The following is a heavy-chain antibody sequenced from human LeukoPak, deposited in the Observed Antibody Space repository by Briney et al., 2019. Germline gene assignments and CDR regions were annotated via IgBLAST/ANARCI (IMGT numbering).Heavy chain of an antibody. V-gene: IGHV3-30-3*01. Sequence: GGSLRLSCAASGFTFSGYAMHWVRQAPGKGLEWVAVISYDGSNKYYADSVKGRFTISRDNSKNTLYLQMNSLRAEDTAVYYCARAYALYSGSYYSFDYWGQGTLVTVSS. CDR2: ISYDGSNK. CDR3: ARAYALYSGSYYSFDY. CDR1: GFTFSGYA. J-gene: IGHJ4*02. D-gene: IGHD1-26*01.